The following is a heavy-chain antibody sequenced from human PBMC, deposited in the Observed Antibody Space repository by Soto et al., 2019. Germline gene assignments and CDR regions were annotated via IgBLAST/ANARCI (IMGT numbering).Heavy chain of an antibody. V-gene: IGHV1-69*01. D-gene: IGHD3-3*01. CDR1: GGTFSSYA. CDR3: ARDAADFWSGYHDYYYYYGMDV. CDR2: IIPIFGTA. Sequence: QVQLVQSGAEVKKPGSSVKVSCKASGGTFSSYAISWVRQAPGQGLEWMGGIIPIFGTANYAQKFQGRVTITADESTSTAYMELGSLRSEDTAVYYCARDAADFWSGYHDYYYYYGMDVWGQGTTVTVSS. J-gene: IGHJ6*02.